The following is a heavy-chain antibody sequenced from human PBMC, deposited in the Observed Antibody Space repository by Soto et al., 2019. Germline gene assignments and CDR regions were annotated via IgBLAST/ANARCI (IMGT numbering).Heavy chain of an antibody. CDR1: GGSISSGDYY. CDR2: IYYSGST. CDR3: ARGRIVVVPTQTRYYYMDV. D-gene: IGHD2-2*01. V-gene: IGHV4-30-4*01. J-gene: IGHJ6*03. Sequence: SETLSLTCTVSGGSISSGDYYWSWIRQPPGKGLEWIGYIYYSGSTYYNPSLKSRVTISVDTSKNQFSLKLSSVTAADTAVYYCARGRIVVVPTQTRYYYMDVWGKGTTVTVSS.